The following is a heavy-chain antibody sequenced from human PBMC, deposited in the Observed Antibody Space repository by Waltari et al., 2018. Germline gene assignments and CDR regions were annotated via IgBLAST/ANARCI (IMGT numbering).Heavy chain of an antibody. CDR3: ARGYDGSGSSYLFDQ. CDR1: GFTFSNYW. D-gene: IGHD3-10*01. V-gene: IGHV3-74*03. Sequence: DVQLVESGGNLVQPGGSLRLSCAASGFTFSNYWLHWVRQAPGKGLVWVSRINSDGSGVKYADSVKDRFTISRDNAENTLYLQMNRLRVEDTAVYYCARGYDGSGSSYLFDQWGQGTLVTVSS. CDR2: INSDGSGV. J-gene: IGHJ4*02.